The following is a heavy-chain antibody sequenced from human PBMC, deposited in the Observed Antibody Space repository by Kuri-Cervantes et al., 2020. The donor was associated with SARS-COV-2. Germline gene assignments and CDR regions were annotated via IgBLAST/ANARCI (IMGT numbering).Heavy chain of an antibody. J-gene: IGHJ6*02. CDR2: INHSGGT. CDR1: GGSFINYY. V-gene: IGHV4-34*01. Sequence: SETLSLTCAVYGGSFINYYWSWIRQPPGKGLEWIGEINHSGGTNHNPSLKSRVIISADTSNNQFSLKMRSVTAADTAVYYCARGLVAVVPSPVLGLGPHYYSYHVDVWGHGTTVTVSS. D-gene: IGHD2-2*01. CDR3: ARGLVAVVPSPVLGLGPHYYSYHVDV.